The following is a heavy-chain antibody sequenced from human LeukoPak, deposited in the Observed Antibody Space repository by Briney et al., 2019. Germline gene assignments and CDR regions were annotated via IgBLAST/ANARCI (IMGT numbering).Heavy chain of an antibody. D-gene: IGHD1-26*01. CDR3: AKHMRATNTYSFFGLDV. CDR1: GFTFKDYG. J-gene: IGHJ6*02. CDR2: INWNGGGT. Sequence: GGSLRLSCAATGFTFKDYGMHWVRQPPGKGLEWVSSINWNGGGTDYADSVKGRFTISRDNAKNSLYLQLSSLRPEDTALYYCAKHMRATNTYSFFGLDVWSQGTTVTVSS. V-gene: IGHV3-9*01.